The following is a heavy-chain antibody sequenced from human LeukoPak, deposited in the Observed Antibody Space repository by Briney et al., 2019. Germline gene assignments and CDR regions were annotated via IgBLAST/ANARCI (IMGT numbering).Heavy chain of an antibody. CDR1: GGSISSYY. CDR2: IYYSGST. Sequence: SETLSLTCTVSGGSISSYYWSWIRQPPGKGLEWIGYIYYSGSTNYNPSLKSRVTISVDTSKNQFSLKLSSVTAADTAVYYCAGRQELDYWGQGTLVTVSS. J-gene: IGHJ4*02. CDR3: AGRQELDY. V-gene: IGHV4-59*12.